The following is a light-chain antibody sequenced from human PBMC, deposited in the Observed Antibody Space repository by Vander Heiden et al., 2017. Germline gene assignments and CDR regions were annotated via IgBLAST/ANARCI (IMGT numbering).Light chain of an antibody. CDR2: GAS. V-gene: IGKV1-39*01. Sequence: DIQMTQSQSSPSASVGDRVTITCRARQSNRSYLTWYQQKPGQAPKLLIYGASSLQSGVPSRFSGSGSGTDFTLTISSLQPEDFATYYCQQSYSTLLTFGEGTKVEIK. CDR3: QQSYSTLLT. CDR1: QSNRSY. J-gene: IGKJ4*01.